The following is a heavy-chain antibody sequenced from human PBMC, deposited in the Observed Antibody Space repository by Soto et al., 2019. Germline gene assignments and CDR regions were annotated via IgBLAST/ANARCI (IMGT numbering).Heavy chain of an antibody. J-gene: IGHJ4*02. CDR2: INPSGGST. CDR3: ARDIAARPLEFDY. D-gene: IGHD6-6*01. Sequence: QVQLVQSGAEVKKPGASVKVSCKASGYTFTSYYMHWVRQAPGQGLEWMGIINPSGGSTSYAQTVQGRVTMTRDTSTSTVYMELSSLSSEDTAVYYCARDIAARPLEFDYWGQGTLVTVSS. CDR1: GYTFTSYY. V-gene: IGHV1-46*01.